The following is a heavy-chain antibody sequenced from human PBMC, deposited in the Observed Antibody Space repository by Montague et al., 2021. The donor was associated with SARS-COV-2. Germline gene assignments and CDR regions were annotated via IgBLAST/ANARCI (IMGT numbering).Heavy chain of an antibody. CDR2: INHSGST. Sequence: SETLSLTCAVSGGSISSSNWWSWVRQPPGKGLEWFGEINHSGSTNYNQSPKSRVTISVDKSKNQYSLKLSSVIAAATAVYYCAGVIAGAGRVASYFDYWGQGTLVTVSS. D-gene: IGHD6-13*01. CDR3: AGVIAGAGRVASYFDY. V-gene: IGHV4-4*02. J-gene: IGHJ4*02. CDR1: GGSISSSNW.